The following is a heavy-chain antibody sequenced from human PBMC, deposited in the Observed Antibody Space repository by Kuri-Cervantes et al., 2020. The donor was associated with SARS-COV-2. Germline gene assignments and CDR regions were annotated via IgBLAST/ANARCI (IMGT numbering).Heavy chain of an antibody. D-gene: IGHD6-6*01. Sequence: GGSLRLSCAASRFIFSSYAMSWVRQAPGKGLEWVSGISATGGSTYYGDSVKGRFTISRDNSKNTLYLQMTSLRTEDTAVYYCARAEYSYSFRGAVGWFDPWGQGALVTVSS. CDR2: ISATGGST. J-gene: IGHJ5*02. CDR3: ARAEYSYSFRGAVGWFDP. CDR1: RFIFSSYA. V-gene: IGHV3-23*01.